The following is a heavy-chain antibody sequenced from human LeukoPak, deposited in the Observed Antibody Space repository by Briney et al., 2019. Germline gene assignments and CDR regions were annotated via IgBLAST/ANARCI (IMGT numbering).Heavy chain of an antibody. CDR3: AREAMGTIPYFDH. CDR1: GFSFSNHG. CDR2: IWYDGSNK. J-gene: IGHJ4*02. Sequence: GGSLRLSCAASGFSFSNHGMHWVRQAPGKGLEWVAVIWYDGSNKYYADSVRGRFTISRDNSKNTVYLQMNSLRAEDTAVYYCAREAMGTIPYFDHWGQGTLVTVSS. D-gene: IGHD5-24*01. V-gene: IGHV3-33*01.